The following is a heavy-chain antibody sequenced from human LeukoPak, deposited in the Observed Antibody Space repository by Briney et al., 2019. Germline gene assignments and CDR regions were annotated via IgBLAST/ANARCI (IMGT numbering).Heavy chain of an antibody. V-gene: IGHV4-61*01. Sequence: SETLSLTCTVSGGSVSSDSYYWSWIRQPPGKGLEWIGNIYYRGSANYNPSLKSRVTMSVDTSKSQFHLRLTSVTAADTAVYYCARLGSSGYDLDYWGQGTLVTVSS. CDR1: GGSVSSDSYY. D-gene: IGHD5-12*01. CDR3: ARLGSSGYDLDY. CDR2: IYYRGSA. J-gene: IGHJ4*02.